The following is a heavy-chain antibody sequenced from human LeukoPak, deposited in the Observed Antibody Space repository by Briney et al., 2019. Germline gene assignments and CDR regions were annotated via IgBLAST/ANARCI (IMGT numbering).Heavy chain of an antibody. CDR2: INHSGST. CDR1: GGSFSGYY. Sequence: SETLSLTCAVYGGSFSGYYWSWIRQPPGQGLEWIGEINHSGSTNYNPSLKSRVTISVHTSKNQFSLKLSSVTAADTAVYYCARANRVGQFTFFDYWGQGTLVTVSS. CDR3: ARANRVGQFTFFDY. D-gene: IGHD1-14*01. V-gene: IGHV4-34*01. J-gene: IGHJ4*02.